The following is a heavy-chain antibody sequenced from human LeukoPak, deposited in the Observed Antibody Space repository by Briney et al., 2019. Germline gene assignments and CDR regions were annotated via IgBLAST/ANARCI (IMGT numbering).Heavy chain of an antibody. J-gene: IGHJ4*02. CDR2: INWNGGST. Sequence: GGSLRLSCAASGFTFDDYGMSWVRQAPGKGLEWVSGINWNGGSTGYADSVKGRFTISRDNAKNSLYLQMNSLRAEDTAVYYCSLVDTAMVIDWGQGTLVTVSS. D-gene: IGHD5-18*01. CDR3: SLVDTAMVID. CDR1: GFTFDDYG. V-gene: IGHV3-20*04.